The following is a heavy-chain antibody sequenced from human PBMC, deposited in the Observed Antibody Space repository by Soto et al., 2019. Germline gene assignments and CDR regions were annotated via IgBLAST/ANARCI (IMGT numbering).Heavy chain of an antibody. Sequence: ASVKVSCKASGYTFASYGISWVRQAPGQGLEWKGWISAYNGNTNYAQKLKGRVTMTTDTSTSTAYMELRSLRSDDTSVYYCARDLIRIAAAGTLFDYWGQGTLVTVSS. CDR1: GYTFASYG. CDR2: ISAYNGNT. CDR3: ARDLIRIAAAGTLFDY. J-gene: IGHJ4*02. D-gene: IGHD6-13*01. V-gene: IGHV1-18*01.